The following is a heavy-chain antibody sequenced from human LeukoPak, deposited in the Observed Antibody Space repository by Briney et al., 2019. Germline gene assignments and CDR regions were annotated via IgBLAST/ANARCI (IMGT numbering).Heavy chain of an antibody. V-gene: IGHV3-7*01. Sequence: PGGSLRLSCAASGMNFSSFGMHWVRQAPGMGLEWVASIKPDGSQRDYVDSVKGRFTISRDNAQNSLYLQMNSLRVEDTAVYYCARDDASSSFTYWGQGALVTVSS. J-gene: IGHJ4*02. CDR3: ARDDASSSFTY. D-gene: IGHD3-16*01. CDR1: GMNFSSFG. CDR2: IKPDGSQR.